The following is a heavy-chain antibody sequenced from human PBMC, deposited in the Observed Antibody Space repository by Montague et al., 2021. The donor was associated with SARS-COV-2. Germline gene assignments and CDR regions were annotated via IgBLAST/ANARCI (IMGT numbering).Heavy chain of an antibody. CDR3: ARTYYDILTGYYNRGAFDI. J-gene: IGHJ3*02. Sequence: SETLSLTCTVSGGSISSYYWSWIRQPPGKGLEWIGYIYYCGSTNXNPSLKSRVTISVDTSKNQFSLKLSSVTAADTAVYYCARTYYDILTGYYNRGAFDIWGQGTMVTVSS. V-gene: IGHV4-59*08. CDR1: GGSISSYY. CDR2: IYYCGST. D-gene: IGHD3-9*01.